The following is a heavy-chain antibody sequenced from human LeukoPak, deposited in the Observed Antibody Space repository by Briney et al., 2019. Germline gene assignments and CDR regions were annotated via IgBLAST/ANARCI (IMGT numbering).Heavy chain of an antibody. CDR3: ARGVPYSSSWYNY. Sequence: PSETLSLTCAVYGGSFSGYYWSWIRQPPGKGLEWIGEINHSGSTNYNPSLKSRVTISVDTSKNQFSLKLSSVTAADTAVYYCARGVPYSSSWYNYWGQGTLVTVSS. J-gene: IGHJ4*02. V-gene: IGHV4-34*01. CDR1: GGSFSGYY. CDR2: INHSGST. D-gene: IGHD6-13*01.